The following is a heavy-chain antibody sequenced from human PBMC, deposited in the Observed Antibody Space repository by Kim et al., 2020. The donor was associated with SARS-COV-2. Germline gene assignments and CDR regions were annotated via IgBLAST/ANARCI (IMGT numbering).Heavy chain of an antibody. D-gene: IGHD2-2*01. J-gene: IGHJ4*02. CDR2: INSDGSST. V-gene: IGHV3-74*01. CDR1: GFTFSSYW. Sequence: GGSLRLSCAASGFTFSSYWMHWVRQAPGKGLVWVSRINSDGSSTSYADSVKGRFTISRDNAKNTLYLQMNSLRAEDTAVYYCASTYCSSTSCYLPPGEFDYWGQGTLVTVSS. CDR3: ASTYCSSTSCYLPPGEFDY.